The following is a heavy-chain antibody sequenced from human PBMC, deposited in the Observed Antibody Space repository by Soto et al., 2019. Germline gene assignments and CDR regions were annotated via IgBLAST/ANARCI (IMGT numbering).Heavy chain of an antibody. CDR1: GFTVSSKY. Sequence: TGGSLRLSCAASGFTVSSKYMSWVRQAPGKGLEWVSLINRGGSISYADSVKGRFTISRDNSKNTLYLQMNSLRAEDTAVYYCANAREYSYGLRWDYYYGMDVWGQGTTVTVSS. J-gene: IGHJ6*02. CDR3: ANAREYSYGLRWDYYYGMDV. V-gene: IGHV3-53*01. CDR2: INRGGSI. D-gene: IGHD5-18*01.